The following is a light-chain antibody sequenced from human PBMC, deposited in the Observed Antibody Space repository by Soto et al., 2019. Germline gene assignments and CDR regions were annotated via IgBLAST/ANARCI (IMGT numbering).Light chain of an antibody. V-gene: IGKV3-15*01. CDR2: GAS. Sequence: EIVMTQSPASLSVSPGDGATLSCRASQTVASNLAWYQQKPGQGPRLLIHGASTRAAGVPARFSGSGSGTDFTLTISSLHSEDFAGCYFQQDHNWPPQDTVGQGTKLQIK. J-gene: IGKJ2*01. CDR1: QTVASN. CDR3: QQDHNWPPQDT.